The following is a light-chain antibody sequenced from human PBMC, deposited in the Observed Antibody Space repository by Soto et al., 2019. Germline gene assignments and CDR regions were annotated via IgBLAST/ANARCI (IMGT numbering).Light chain of an antibody. CDR2: EVS. CDR1: SSDVGGYNY. V-gene: IGLV2-14*01. J-gene: IGLJ1*01. CDR3: TSYTSISLYV. Sequence: VLTQPASVSGSPGQSITISCTGTSSDVGGYNYVSWYQQHPGKAPKLMIYEVSNRPSGVSNRFSGSKSGNTASLTISGLQAVDEADYYCTSYTSISLYVFGTGTKVTVL.